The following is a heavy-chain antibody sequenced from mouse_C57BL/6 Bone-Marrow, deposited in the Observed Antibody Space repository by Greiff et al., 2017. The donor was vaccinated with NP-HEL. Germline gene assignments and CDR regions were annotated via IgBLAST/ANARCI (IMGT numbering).Heavy chain of an antibody. Sequence: EVQGVESGGGLVQPKGSLKLSCAASGFSFNTYAMNWVRQAPGKGLEWVARIRSKSNNYATYYADSVKDRFTISRDDSESMLYLQMNNLKTEDTAMYYCVRHDGYSFAYWGQGTLVTVSA. V-gene: IGHV10-1*01. D-gene: IGHD2-3*01. CDR3: VRHDGYSFAY. CDR2: IRSKSNNYAT. J-gene: IGHJ3*01. CDR1: GFSFNTYA.